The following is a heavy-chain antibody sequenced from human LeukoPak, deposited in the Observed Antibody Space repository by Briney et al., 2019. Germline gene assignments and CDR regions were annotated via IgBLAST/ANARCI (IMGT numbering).Heavy chain of an antibody. Sequence: SETLSLTCTVSGGSISSSSYYWGWIRQPPGKGLEWIGSIYYSGSTYYNPSLKSRVTISVDTSKNQFSLKLSSVTAADTAVYYCASDSGYYFDYWGQGTLVTVSS. CDR2: IYYSGST. V-gene: IGHV4-39*01. CDR1: GGSISSSSYY. D-gene: IGHD1-26*01. J-gene: IGHJ4*02. CDR3: ASDSGYYFDY.